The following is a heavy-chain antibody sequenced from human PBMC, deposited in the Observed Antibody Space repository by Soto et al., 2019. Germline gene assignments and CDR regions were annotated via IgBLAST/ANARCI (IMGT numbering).Heavy chain of an antibody. V-gene: IGHV1-8*01. D-gene: IGHD3-16*01. Sequence: QVQLVQSGAGLKEPGASVKVSCTASEYTFVNHDINWVRQAPGRGLEWMGWMNPNSGNSGFAQKFPARVTMTRDTSRDTAYMELRNLRSEDTAVYYCASGWGRWPHETPGDYWGQGTLVTVS. CDR2: MNPNSGNS. CDR1: EYTFVNHD. CDR3: ASGWGRWPHETPGDY. J-gene: IGHJ4*02.